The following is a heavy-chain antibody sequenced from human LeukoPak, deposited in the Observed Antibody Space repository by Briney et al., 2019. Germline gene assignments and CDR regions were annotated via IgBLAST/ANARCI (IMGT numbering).Heavy chain of an antibody. CDR3: ARESGLRDGYNVPAY. D-gene: IGHD5-24*01. CDR1: GYTFTSYA. CDR2: INPNSGGT. V-gene: IGHV1-2*02. J-gene: IGHJ4*02. Sequence: ASVKVSCKASGYTFTSYAMNWVRQAPGQGLEWMGWINPNSGGTNYAQRFQGSVTMTSDTSITTAYMELSSLRPDDAAVYYCARESGLRDGYNVPAYWGQGTLVTVSS.